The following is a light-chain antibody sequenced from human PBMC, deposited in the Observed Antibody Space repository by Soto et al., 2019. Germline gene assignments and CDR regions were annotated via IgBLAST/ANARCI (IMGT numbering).Light chain of an antibody. CDR1: QNVRSY. CDR2: GAS. CDR3: QQYYNWPRT. V-gene: IGKV3-15*01. J-gene: IGKJ1*01. Sequence: EIVMTQSPATLSVSTGGRATLSCRASQNVRSYLAWYQQKPGQAPSVLIYGASTRATGIPARFSGSGSGTEFTLTISSLQSEDFAVYYCQQYYNWPRTFGQGTKVDI.